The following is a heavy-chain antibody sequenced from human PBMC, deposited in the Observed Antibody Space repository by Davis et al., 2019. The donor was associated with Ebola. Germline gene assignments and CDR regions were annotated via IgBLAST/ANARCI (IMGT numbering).Heavy chain of an antibody. CDR3: ARGPYYYGSGYYFDY. V-gene: IGHV5-51*01. CDR1: GYSFTSYW. J-gene: IGHJ4*02. CDR2: IYPGDSDT. Sequence: KISCKGSGYSFTSYWIGWVRQMPGKGLEWMGIIYPGDSDTRYSPSFQGQVTISADKSISTAYLQWSSLKASDTAMYYCARGPYYYGSGYYFDYWGQGTLVTVSS. D-gene: IGHD3-10*01.